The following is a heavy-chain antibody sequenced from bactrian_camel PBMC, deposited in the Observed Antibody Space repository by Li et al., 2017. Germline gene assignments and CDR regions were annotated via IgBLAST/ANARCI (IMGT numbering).Heavy chain of an antibody. CDR2: IYYDSSDG. Sequence: HVQLVESGGGVVQPGGSLRIACTTSGFTFSNYEMTWVRQAPGKGLEWLSSIYYDSSDGYYADSVKGRFTISRDNAKNTVYLQMNSLQTEDTAIYYCAASTRTLVPEMVRAFRFWGQGTQVTVS. CDR3: AASTRTLVPEMVRAFRF. J-gene: IGHJ6*01. V-gene: IGHV3-2*01. CDR1: GFTFSNYE. D-gene: IGHD1*01.